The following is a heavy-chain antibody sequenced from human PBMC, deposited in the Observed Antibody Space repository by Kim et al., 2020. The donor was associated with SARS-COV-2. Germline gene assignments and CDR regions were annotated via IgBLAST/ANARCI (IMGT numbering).Heavy chain of an antibody. J-gene: IGHJ4*02. D-gene: IGHD3-16*02. CDR3: AKARGLRLGELSLSSPIGY. V-gene: IGHV3-30*18. Sequence: GRSLRLSCAASGFTFSSYGMHWVRQAPGKGLEWVAVISYDGSNKYYADSMKGRFTISRDNSKNTLYLQMNSLRAEDTAVYYCAKARGLRLGELSLSSPIGYWGQGTLVTVSS. CDR1: GFTFSSYG. CDR2: ISYDGSNK.